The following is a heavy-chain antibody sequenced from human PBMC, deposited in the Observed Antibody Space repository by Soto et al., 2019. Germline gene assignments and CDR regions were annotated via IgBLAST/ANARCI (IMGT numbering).Heavy chain of an antibody. D-gene: IGHD2-21*02. V-gene: IGHV1-69*13. CDR1: GGTFSSYA. CDR3: ASLNIVVVTAIRYFQH. J-gene: IGHJ1*01. Sequence: SVKVSCKASGGTFSSYAISWVRQAPGQGLEWMGGIIPIFGTANYAQKFQGRVTITADESTSTAYMELSSLRSEDTAVYYCASLNIVVVTAIRYFQHWGQGTLVTVSS. CDR2: IIPIFGTA.